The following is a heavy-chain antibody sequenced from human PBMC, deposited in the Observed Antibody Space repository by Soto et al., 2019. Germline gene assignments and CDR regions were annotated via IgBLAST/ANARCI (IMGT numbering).Heavy chain of an antibody. V-gene: IGHV3-30*18. Sequence: QVQLVESGGGVVQPGRSLRLSCAASGFTFSSYGMHWVRQDPGEGLEWVAVISYDGSNKYYADSVKGRFTISRDNSKNTLYLQMNSLRAEDTAVYYCAKDRYGGELPVYYFDYWGQGTLVTVSS. CDR1: GFTFSSYG. J-gene: IGHJ4*02. D-gene: IGHD3-16*02. CDR3: AKDRYGGELPVYYFDY. CDR2: ISYDGSNK.